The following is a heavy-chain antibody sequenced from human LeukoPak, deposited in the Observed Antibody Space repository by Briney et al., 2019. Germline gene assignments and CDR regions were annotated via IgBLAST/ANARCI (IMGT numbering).Heavy chain of an antibody. J-gene: IGHJ4*02. CDR3: ARDSMVRGVIITNDY. V-gene: IGHV1-2*02. CDR2: INPNSGGT. CDR1: GYTFIAYY. D-gene: IGHD3-10*01. Sequence: ASVKVSCKASGYTFIAYYMHWVRQAPGQGLEWMGWINPNSGGTNYAQKFQGRVTMTRDTSISTAYMELSRLRSDDTAVYYCARDSMVRGVIITNDYWGQGTLVTVSS.